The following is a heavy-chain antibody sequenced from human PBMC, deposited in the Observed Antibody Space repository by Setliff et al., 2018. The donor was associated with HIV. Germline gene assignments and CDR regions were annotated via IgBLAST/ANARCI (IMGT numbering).Heavy chain of an antibody. J-gene: IGHJ5*02. CDR1: GFTFSTYW. V-gene: IGHV3-15*01. D-gene: IGHD5-12*01. CDR3: TTEDPWLRFGH. CDR2: IKSKTDGGTT. Sequence: PGGSLRLSCAASGFTFSTYWMTWVRQAPGKGLEWVGRIKSKTDGGTTDYAAPVKGRFTISRDDSKTTLYLQMNSLKTEDTAVYYCTTEDPWLRFGHWGQGTLVTVSS.